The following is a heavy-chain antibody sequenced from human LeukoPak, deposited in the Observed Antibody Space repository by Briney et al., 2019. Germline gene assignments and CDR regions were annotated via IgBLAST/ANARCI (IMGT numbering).Heavy chain of an antibody. Sequence: GESLKISCKGSGYSFTSYWIGWVRQMPGKGLEWMGIIYPGDSDTRYSPSFQGQVTISADKSISTAYLQWSSLKASDTAMYYCARGGVALLWFGESVGAFDIWGQGTMVTVSS. D-gene: IGHD3-10*01. CDR3: ARGGVALLWFGESVGAFDI. J-gene: IGHJ3*02. CDR2: IYPGDSDT. CDR1: GYSFTSYW. V-gene: IGHV5-51*01.